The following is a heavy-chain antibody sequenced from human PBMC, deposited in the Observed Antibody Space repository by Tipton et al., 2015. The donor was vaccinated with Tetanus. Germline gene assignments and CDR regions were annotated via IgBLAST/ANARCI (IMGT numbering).Heavy chain of an antibody. V-gene: IGHV4-4*07. Sequence: TLSLTCTVSGASIANYYWTWIRQPAGRGPEWVGRVFSNGFANFNPSLKSRVTMSVDTSKSQFSLTLTSVTAADTAVYYCARNDTSSPWFDPWGQGTLVTVSS. CDR2: VFSNGFA. J-gene: IGHJ5*02. CDR1: GASIANYY. CDR3: ARNDTSSPWFDP. D-gene: IGHD3-22*01.